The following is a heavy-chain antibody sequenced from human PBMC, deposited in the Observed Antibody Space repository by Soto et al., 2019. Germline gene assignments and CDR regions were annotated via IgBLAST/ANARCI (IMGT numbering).Heavy chain of an antibody. V-gene: IGHV1-18*01. Sequence: ASVKVSCKTSGYTFTNYGISWVRQAPGQGLEWMGGSFNGVTNYAQNLQGRVTMTTDTSTTTAYMELRSLRSDDTAVYYCARRLQFSSGWPSDYWGQGTLVTVSS. CDR3: ARRLQFSSGWPSDY. CDR1: GYTFTNYG. J-gene: IGHJ4*02. D-gene: IGHD6-19*01. CDR2: SFNGVT.